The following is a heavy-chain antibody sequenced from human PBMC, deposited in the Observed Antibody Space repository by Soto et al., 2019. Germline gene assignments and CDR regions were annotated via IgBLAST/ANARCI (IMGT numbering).Heavy chain of an antibody. CDR2: IYYSGST. D-gene: IGHD3-10*01. J-gene: IGHJ4*02. Sequence: QVQLQESGPGLVRPSETLALTCTVSCGSINSYFWSCIRQSPGKGLEWIGHIYYSGSTSYSPSLKSRVSLTVDTSKNQFSLEVHSVTAADTAVYYCARAGTNMVQFDYWGQGTLVTVSS. V-gene: IGHV4-59*01. CDR3: ARAGTNMVQFDY. CDR1: CGSINSYF.